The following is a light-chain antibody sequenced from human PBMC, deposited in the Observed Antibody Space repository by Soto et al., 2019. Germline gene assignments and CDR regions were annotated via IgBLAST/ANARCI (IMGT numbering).Light chain of an antibody. CDR1: QSVSSSY. CDR2: GAS. J-gene: IGKJ1*01. Sequence: EIVLTQSPGTLSLSPGERATLSCRASQSVSSSYLAWYQQKPGQAPRLLIYGASSRATGIPDRFSGSGSGTNFTRPIIRLEPEEFAVYYCQQHGSSPRTFGQGTKVEIK. CDR3: QQHGSSPRT. V-gene: IGKV3-20*01.